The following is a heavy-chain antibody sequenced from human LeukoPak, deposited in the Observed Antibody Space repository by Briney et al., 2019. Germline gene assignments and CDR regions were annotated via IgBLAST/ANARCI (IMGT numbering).Heavy chain of an antibody. Sequence: PGGSLRLSCAASGFTFSILALNWVRQAPGKGLEWVSAIYADSVKGRFTISRDNSKNTLYLQMNALGAEDTATYYCVKVGLGRYIRGPTGSWGQGTMVTVSS. V-gene: IGHV3-23*01. D-gene: IGHD1-26*01. CDR2: I. CDR1: GFTFSILA. CDR3: VKVGLGRYIRGPTGS. J-gene: IGHJ3*01.